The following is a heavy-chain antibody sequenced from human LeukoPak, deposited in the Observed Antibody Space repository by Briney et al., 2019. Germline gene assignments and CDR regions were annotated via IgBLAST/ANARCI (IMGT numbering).Heavy chain of an antibody. CDR3: ARTCSSSSCYMVH. J-gene: IGHJ4*02. Sequence: WASVTVSCKASGYTFANFGITWVRQAPGQGLEWMGWISVYNGNTNYAQNLQGRVTLTTDTSTSTAYMELRSLRSDDTALYYCARTCSSSSCYMVHWGQGTLVTVSS. D-gene: IGHD2-2*02. CDR2: ISVYNGNT. CDR1: GYTFANFG. V-gene: IGHV1-18*01.